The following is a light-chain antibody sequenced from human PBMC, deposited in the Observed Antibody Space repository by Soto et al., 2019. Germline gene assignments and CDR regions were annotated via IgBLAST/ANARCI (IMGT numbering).Light chain of an antibody. CDR2: EVT. Sequence: LTQPPSASGSPGQSVTISCTGTTSDVGAYNYVSWYQQHPGKAPKLMIYEVTKRPSGVPDRFSGSKSGNTASLTVSGLQAEDEADYFCSSYEGSNSFVFGSGTKVTVL. V-gene: IGLV2-8*01. CDR3: SSYEGSNSFV. J-gene: IGLJ1*01. CDR1: TSDVGAYNY.